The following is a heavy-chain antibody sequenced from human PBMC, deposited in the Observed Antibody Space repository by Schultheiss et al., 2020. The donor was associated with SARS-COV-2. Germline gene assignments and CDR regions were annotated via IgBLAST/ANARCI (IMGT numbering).Heavy chain of an antibody. CDR3: AREVNSYGYYYGMDV. V-gene: IGHV4-39*07. D-gene: IGHD5-18*01. CDR1: GGSISSSSYY. CDR2: IYYSGST. Sequence: SETLSLTCTVSGGSISSSSYYWGWIRQPPGKGLEWIGSIYYSGSTYYNLTLKSRVTISVDTSKNQFSLKLSSMTAADTAVYYCAREVNSYGYYYGMDVWGQGTTVTVSS. J-gene: IGHJ6*02.